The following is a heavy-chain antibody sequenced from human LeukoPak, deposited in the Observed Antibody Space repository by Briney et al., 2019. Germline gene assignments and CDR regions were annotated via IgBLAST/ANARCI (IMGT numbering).Heavy chain of an antibody. D-gene: IGHD3-10*01. CDR1: GGSFSGYY. J-gene: IGHJ6*03. CDR3: ARLGSVGYYNYQYMDI. V-gene: IGHV4-34*01. CDR2: INDIGNT. Sequence: SETLSLTCAVYGGSFSGYYWSWIRQPPGKGLEWIGEINDIGNTNYDPSLRSRVTISVDTSKNQFSLSLTSATAADTAVYFCARLGSVGYYNYQYMDIWGNGTTVPVSS.